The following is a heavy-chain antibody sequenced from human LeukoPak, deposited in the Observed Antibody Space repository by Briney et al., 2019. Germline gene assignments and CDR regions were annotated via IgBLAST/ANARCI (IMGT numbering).Heavy chain of an antibody. CDR3: AREVEYYGSGSYWGVFDY. CDR2: VSPIFTTA. D-gene: IGHD3-10*01. V-gene: IGHV1-69*13. Sequence: GASVKVSCKASGGTFSSYAFSWVRQPPGQGLEWMGGVSPIFTTANYAQKFQGRVTITADESTSTVYMELSRLRSEDTAVYYCAREVEYYGSGSYWGVFDYWGQGALVTVSS. CDR1: GGTFSSYA. J-gene: IGHJ4*02.